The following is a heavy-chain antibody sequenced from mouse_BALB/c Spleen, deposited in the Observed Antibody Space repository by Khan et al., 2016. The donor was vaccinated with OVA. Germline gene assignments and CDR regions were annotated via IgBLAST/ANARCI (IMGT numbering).Heavy chain of an antibody. V-gene: IGHV5-6*01. J-gene: IGHJ3*01. CDR2: LNSYGDYT. CDR1: GFTFSTYG. Sequence: EVELVESGGDLVKPGGSLRLSCAASGFTFSTYGMSWVRQPPDKRLEWVATLNSYGDYTYYPDTVKGRFTISSNNAENTLYLQMSSLQSEDTAIYYCASHLTGSFAYWGQGTLVTVSA. CDR3: ASHLTGSFAY. D-gene: IGHD4-1*01.